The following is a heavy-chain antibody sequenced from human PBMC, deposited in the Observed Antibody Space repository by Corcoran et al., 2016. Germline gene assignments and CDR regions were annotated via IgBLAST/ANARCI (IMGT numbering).Heavy chain of an antibody. V-gene: IGHV1-18*01. J-gene: IGHJ4*02. Sequence: QVQLVQSGAEVKKPGASLKVSFKASGYTFPSYGISWVRQAPGQGLEWMGWISAYNGNPNYAQKLQGRVTMTTDTSTSTAYMELRSMRSDDTAVDYCARADTPGYSSSLDYWGQGTMVTVSS. D-gene: IGHD6-13*01. CDR1: GYTFPSYG. CDR3: ARADTPGYSSSLDY. CDR2: ISAYNGNP.